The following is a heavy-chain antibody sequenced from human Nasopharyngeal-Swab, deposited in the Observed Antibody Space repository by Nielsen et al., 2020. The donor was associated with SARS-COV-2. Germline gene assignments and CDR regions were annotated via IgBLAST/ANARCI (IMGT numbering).Heavy chain of an antibody. J-gene: IGHJ4*02. CDR2: ISAYNGNT. D-gene: IGHD3-16*01. V-gene: IGHV1-18*01. Sequence: WVRQAPGQGLEWMGWISAYNGNTNYAQKLQGRVTVTTDTSTSTAYMELRSLRSDDTAVYYCASSGQGDVDYWGQGTLVTVSS. CDR3: ASSGQGDVDY.